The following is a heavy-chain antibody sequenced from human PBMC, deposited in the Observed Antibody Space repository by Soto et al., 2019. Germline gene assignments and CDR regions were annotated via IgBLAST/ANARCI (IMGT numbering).Heavy chain of an antibody. Sequence: QVQLVQSGAEVKKPGASVKVSCKAPRYIFTAYFMHWVRQAPGQGLEWMGWINPNNGATHYGLSFQGRVTMTRDTSISAAYMELRSLRSDDTAVYYCASHDPGARFDPLGQGTLVIVSS. CDR2: INPNNGAT. CDR1: RYIFTAYF. V-gene: IGHV1-2*02. J-gene: IGHJ5*02. D-gene: IGHD1-1*01. CDR3: ASHDPGARFDP.